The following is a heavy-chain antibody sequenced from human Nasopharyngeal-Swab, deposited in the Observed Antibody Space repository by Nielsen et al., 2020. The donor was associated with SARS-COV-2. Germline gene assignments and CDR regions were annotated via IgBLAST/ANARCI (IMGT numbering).Heavy chain of an antibody. Sequence: GSLRLSCTVSGGSFSNYYWSWIRQPPGKGLQWIGSIYYSGTTNYNPSLKSRVTVSVDTSKNQFSLKLSSVTAADTAVYYCARHTSSSGHLNWFDPWGQGNVVTVSS. CDR3: ARHTSSSGHLNWFDP. D-gene: IGHD3-3*01. J-gene: IGHJ5*02. CDR1: GGSFSNYY. V-gene: IGHV4-59*01. CDR2: IYYSGTT.